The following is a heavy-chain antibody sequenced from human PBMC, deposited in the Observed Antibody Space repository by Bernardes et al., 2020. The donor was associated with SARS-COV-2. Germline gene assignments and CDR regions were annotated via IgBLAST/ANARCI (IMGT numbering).Heavy chain of an antibody. CDR1: GYTLIELS. J-gene: IGHJ5*02. CDR3: ATAAPVGTPDWFDP. V-gene: IGHV1-24*01. CDR2: FDSEDGET. Sequence: ASVKVSCKVSGYTLIELSMHWVRQAPGKGLEWMGGFDSEDGETIYAQKFQGRVTMTEDTSTDTAYMELSSLRSEDTAVYYCATAAPVGTPDWFDPWGQGTLVTVSS. D-gene: IGHD1-26*01.